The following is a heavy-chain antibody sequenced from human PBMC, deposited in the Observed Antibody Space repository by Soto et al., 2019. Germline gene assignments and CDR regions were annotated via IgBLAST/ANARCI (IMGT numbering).Heavy chain of an antibody. J-gene: IGHJ4*02. Sequence: GSLRLSCAASGFTFSSYSMNWVRQAPGKGLEWVSSISSSSSYIYYADSVKGRFTISRDNAKNSLYLQMNSLRAEDTAVYYCARDYYDSSGYLAPLDDWGQGTLVTVSS. CDR1: GFTFSSYS. D-gene: IGHD3-22*01. V-gene: IGHV3-21*01. CDR3: ARDYYDSSGYLAPLDD. CDR2: ISSSSSYI.